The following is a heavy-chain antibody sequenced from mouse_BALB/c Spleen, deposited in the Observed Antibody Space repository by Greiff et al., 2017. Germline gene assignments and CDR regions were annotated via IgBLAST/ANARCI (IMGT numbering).Heavy chain of an antibody. CDR2: ISYSGST. Sequence: EVKVEESGPGLVKPSQSLSLTCSVTGYSITSGYYWNWIRQFPGNKLEWMGYISYSGSTSYNPSLKSRISITRDTSKNQFFLQLNSVTTEDTATYYCARSLRPRYIDYWGQGTTLTVSS. D-gene: IGHD1-1*01. J-gene: IGHJ2*01. CDR3: ARSLRPRYIDY. V-gene: IGHV3-2*02. CDR1: GYSITSGYY.